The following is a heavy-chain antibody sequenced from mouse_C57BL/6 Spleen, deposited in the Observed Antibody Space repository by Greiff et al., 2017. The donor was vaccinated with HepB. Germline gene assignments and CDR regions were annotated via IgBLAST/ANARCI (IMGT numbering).Heavy chain of an antibody. D-gene: IGHD1-1*01. CDR2: ISDGGSYT. CDR3: ARASYYYGSSPWFAD. V-gene: IGHV5-4*01. J-gene: IGHJ3*01. Sequence: EVQVVASGGGLVKPGGSLKLSCAASGFTFSSYAMSWVRQTPEKRLEWVATISDGGSYTYYPDNVKGRFTISRDNAKNNLYLQMSHLKSEDTAMYYCARASYYYGSSPWFADWGQGTLVTVSA. CDR1: GFTFSSYA.